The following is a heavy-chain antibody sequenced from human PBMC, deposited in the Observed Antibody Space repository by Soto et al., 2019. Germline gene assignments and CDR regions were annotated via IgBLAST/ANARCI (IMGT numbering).Heavy chain of an antibody. D-gene: IGHD2-15*01. Sequence: QVQLVQSGAEMKKPGSSVKVSCQSSGGTFNTYAMNWVRQAPGQGPEWMGDISPMFGAANYAPKFQGRVTITADESTGTSYIQLSSLPSEDPGLYFWAREVQVHTPAFVYWGQGTLVTVSS. CDR1: GGTFNTYA. V-gene: IGHV1-69*19. J-gene: IGHJ4*02. CDR2: ISPMFGAA. CDR3: AREVQVHTPAFVY.